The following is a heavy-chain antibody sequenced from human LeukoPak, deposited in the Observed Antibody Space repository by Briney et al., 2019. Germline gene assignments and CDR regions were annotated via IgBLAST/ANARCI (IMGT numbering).Heavy chain of an antibody. J-gene: IGHJ5*02. D-gene: IGHD4-23*01. CDR3: ARDRGYSTFDN. CDR2: MKEDGGEM. CDR1: GFPFSNYW. Sequence: GGSLRLSCAASGFPFSNYWMSWVRQAPGKGLEWVANMKEDGGEMNYVDSVKGRFTISRDNAKNSLYLHMNSLRVDDTAVYYCARDRGYSTFDNWGQGTLVTVSS. V-gene: IGHV3-7*01.